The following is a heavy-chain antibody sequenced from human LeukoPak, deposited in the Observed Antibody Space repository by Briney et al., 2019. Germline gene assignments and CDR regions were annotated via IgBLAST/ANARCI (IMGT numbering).Heavy chain of an antibody. CDR2: FDPEDGET. D-gene: IGHD2-2*01. V-gene: IGHV1-24*01. Sequence: ASVKVSCKVSGYTLTELSMHWVRQAPGKGLEWMGGFDPEDGETIYAQKFQGRVTMTEDTTTDTAYMELSSLRSEDTAVYYCATMYCSSTSCYYFVYWGQGTLVTVSS. CDR3: ATMYCSSTSCYYFVY. J-gene: IGHJ4*02. CDR1: GYTLTELS.